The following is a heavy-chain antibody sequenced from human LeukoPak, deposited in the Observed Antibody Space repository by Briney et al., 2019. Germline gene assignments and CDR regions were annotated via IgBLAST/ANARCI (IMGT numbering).Heavy chain of an antibody. V-gene: IGHV3-21*01. CDR3: ARDRGGGHMDV. D-gene: IGHD2-15*01. Sequence: GGSLRLSCAASGFKFSSYSMNWVRQAPGKGLEWVSCISTSSSYIYYADSVKGRFTISRDNAKNSLYLQMNSLRAGDTAVYYCARDRGGGHMDVWGKGTTVTISS. J-gene: IGHJ6*03. CDR2: ISTSSSYI. CDR1: GFKFSSYS.